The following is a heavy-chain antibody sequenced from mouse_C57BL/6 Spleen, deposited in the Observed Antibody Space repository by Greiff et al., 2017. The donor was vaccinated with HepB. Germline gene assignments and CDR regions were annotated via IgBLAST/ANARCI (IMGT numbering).Heavy chain of an antibody. Sequence: QVQLQQPGAELVRPGPSVKLSCKASGYTFTSYWMHWVKQRPGQGLEWIGVIDPSDSYTNYNQKFKGKATLTVDTSSSTAYMQLSSLTSEDSAVYYCARAYYSNLYDFDYWGQGTTLTVSS. V-gene: IGHV1-59*01. CDR3: ARAYYSNLYDFDY. CDR2: IDPSDSYT. J-gene: IGHJ2*01. D-gene: IGHD2-5*01. CDR1: GYTFTSYW.